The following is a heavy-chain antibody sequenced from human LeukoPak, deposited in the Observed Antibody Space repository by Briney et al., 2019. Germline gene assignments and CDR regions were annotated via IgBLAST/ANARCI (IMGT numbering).Heavy chain of an antibody. D-gene: IGHD3-10*01. V-gene: IGHV1-8*01. CDR3: VRDGEGVAISVNYWFDP. J-gene: IGHJ5*02. Sequence: ASVKVSCRASGFTFTSYDINWVRQSTGQGLEWMGWMNPISGHTGYAQKFQGRVTMTRDTSLDTAYMELSSLRSEDTAVYYCVRDGEGVAISVNYWFDPWGQGTLSPSPQ. CDR2: MNPISGHT. CDR1: GFTFTSYD.